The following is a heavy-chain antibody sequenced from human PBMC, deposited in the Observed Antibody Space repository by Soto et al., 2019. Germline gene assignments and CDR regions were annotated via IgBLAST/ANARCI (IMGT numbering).Heavy chain of an antibody. V-gene: IGHV4-34*01. CDR1: GGSFSGYY. CDR2: INHSGST. D-gene: IGHD6-13*01. CDR3: AGGVPGIAAAKGWFDP. Sequence: PSETLSLTCAVYGGSFSGYYWSWIRQPPGKGLEWIGEINHSGSTNYNPSLKSRVTISVDTSKNQFSLKLSSVTAADTAVYYCAGGVPGIAAAKGWFDPRGHGTLVTVSS. J-gene: IGHJ5*02.